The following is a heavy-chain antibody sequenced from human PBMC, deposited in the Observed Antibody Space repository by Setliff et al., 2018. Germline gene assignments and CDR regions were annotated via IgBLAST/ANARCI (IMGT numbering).Heavy chain of an antibody. CDR3: AKHGEESKVTTYLAS. D-gene: IGHD4-17*01. V-gene: IGHV4-39*01. CDR1: GDSISSGTYY. CDR2: RYYSGHT. Sequence: WETLSLPCTVSGDSISSGTYYWGWIRQPPGKGLEWIGSRYYSGHTYYNPSLKSRVAMSVDKAKNQFSLNLRSVSAADTAIYYCAKHGEESKVTTYLASWGQGTLVTVSS. J-gene: IGHJ5*02.